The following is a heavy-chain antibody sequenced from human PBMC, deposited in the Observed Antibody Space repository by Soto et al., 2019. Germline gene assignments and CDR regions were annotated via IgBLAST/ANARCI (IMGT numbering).Heavy chain of an antibody. J-gene: IGHJ3*02. Sequence: GGSLRLSCAASGFTFSSYEMVWVRQAPGKGLEWVAYISSSGTILYGDSVKGRFTISRDNADNSLYLQMNSLTAEDTAVYYCTKEKSVMYSGYDAFDIWGRGTMVTVSS. V-gene: IGHV3-48*03. CDR1: GFTFSSYE. CDR2: ISSSGTI. CDR3: TKEKSVMYSGYDAFDI. D-gene: IGHD5-12*01.